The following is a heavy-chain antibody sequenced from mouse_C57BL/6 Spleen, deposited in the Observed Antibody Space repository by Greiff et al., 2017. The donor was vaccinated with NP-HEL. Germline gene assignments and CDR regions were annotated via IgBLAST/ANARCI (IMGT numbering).Heavy chain of an antibody. J-gene: IGHJ4*01. CDR3: ARAGGNYAPLYAMDY. D-gene: IGHD2-1*01. V-gene: IGHV3-1*01. Sequence: EVKVVESGPGMVKPSQSLSLTCTVTGYSITSGYDWHWIRHFPGNKLEWMGYISYSGSTNYNPSLKSRISITHDTSKNHFFLKLNSVTTEDTATYYCARAGGNYAPLYAMDYWGQGTSVTVSS. CDR1: GYSITSGYD. CDR2: ISYSGST.